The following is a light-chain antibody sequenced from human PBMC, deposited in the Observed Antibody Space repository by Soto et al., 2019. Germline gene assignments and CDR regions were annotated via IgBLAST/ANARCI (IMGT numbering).Light chain of an antibody. CDR2: DAS. CDR1: QTVRNNY. Sequence: ECVLTQSLGTLYLYAGEKAHLPFRASQTVRNNYLAGYQQKPGQAPRLRIYDASSRATGIPDRFSGGGSGTDFTLTISRLEPEDFAVYYCQQFSSYPLTFGGATK. CDR3: QQFSSYPLT. J-gene: IGKJ4*01. V-gene: IGKV3-20*01.